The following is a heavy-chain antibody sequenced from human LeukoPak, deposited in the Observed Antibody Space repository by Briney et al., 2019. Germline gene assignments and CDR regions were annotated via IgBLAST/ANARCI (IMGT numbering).Heavy chain of an antibody. V-gene: IGHV3-33*08. CDR3: ARGLANVDTDMVYYYYMDV. CDR1: GFTFTTYA. D-gene: IGHD5-18*01. J-gene: IGHJ6*03. CDR2: IGYDGSNK. Sequence: GGSLRLSCAASGFTFTTYAMSWVRQAPGNWLEWVAFIGYDGSNKYYAESVKGRFTISRDNSKNTLYMKMNSLRAEETAVYYCARGLANVDTDMVYYYYMDVWGKGTTVTVSS.